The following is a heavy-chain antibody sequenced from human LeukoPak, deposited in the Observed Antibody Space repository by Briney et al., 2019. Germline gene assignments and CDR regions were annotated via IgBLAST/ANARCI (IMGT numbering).Heavy chain of an antibody. J-gene: IGHJ4*02. CDR1: GGSFSGYY. D-gene: IGHD2-15*01. CDR2: INHSGST. CDR3: ATVSGGSRKSVDY. Sequence: SETLSLTCAVYGGSFSGYYWSWIRQPPGKGLEWIGEINHSGSTNYNPSLKSRVTISVGTSKNQFSLKLSSVTAADTAVYYCATVSGGSRKSVDYWGQGTLVTVSS. V-gene: IGHV4-34*01.